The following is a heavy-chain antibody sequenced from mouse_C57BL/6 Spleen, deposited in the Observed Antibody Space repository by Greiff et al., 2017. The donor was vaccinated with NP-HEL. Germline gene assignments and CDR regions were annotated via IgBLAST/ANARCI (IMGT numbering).Heavy chain of an antibody. CDR1: GYAFSSSW. D-gene: IGHD1-1*01. J-gene: IGHJ3*01. CDR3: ANYYGSSYLWFAY. CDR2: IYPGDGDT. Sequence: QVQLKQSGPELVKPGASVKISCKASGYAFSSSWMNWVKQRPGKGLEWIGRIYPGDGDTNYNGKFKGKATLTADKSSSTAYMQLSSLTSEDSAVYFCANYYGSSYLWFAYWGQGTLVTVSA. V-gene: IGHV1-82*01.